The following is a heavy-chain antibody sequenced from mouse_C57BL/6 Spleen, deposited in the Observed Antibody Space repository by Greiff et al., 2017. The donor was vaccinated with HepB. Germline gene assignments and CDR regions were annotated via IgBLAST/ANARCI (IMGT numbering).Heavy chain of an antibody. J-gene: IGHJ3*01. CDR2: IWSGGST. CDR3: ATIYYGSSYAFAY. Sequence: QVQLQQSGPGLVQPSQSLSITCTVSGFSLTSYGVHWVRQSPGKGLEWLGVIWSGGSTDYNADFISRLSISKDNSKSQVFFKMNSLQADDTAIYYCATIYYGSSYAFAYWGQGTLVTVSA. V-gene: IGHV2-2*01. D-gene: IGHD1-1*01. CDR1: GFSLTSYG.